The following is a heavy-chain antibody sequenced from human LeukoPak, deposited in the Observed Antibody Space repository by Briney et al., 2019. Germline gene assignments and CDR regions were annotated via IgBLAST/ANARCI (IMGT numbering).Heavy chain of an antibody. J-gene: IGHJ3*02. CDR2: ISGSGGST. CDR1: GFTFSSYV. CDR3: ARPRLEYCSGGSCFDAFDI. Sequence: GGSLRLSCAASGFTFSSYVMSWVRQAPGKGLEWVSLISGSGGSTYYADSVKGRFTISRDNSKNTLFLQMNSLTAEDTAIYSCARPRLEYCSGGSCFDAFDIWGQGTMVTVSS. D-gene: IGHD2-15*01. V-gene: IGHV3-23*01.